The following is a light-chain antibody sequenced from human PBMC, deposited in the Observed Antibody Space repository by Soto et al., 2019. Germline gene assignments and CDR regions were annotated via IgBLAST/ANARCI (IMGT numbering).Light chain of an antibody. Sequence: DIQVTQHPSSLSASVGDRVTITCRASQGIKNYLAWYQQKPGETPKLLIYAASTLESGIPPRFSGSGSGTDFTLTINKLQAEDVATYYCQRYYNAPFTFGGGTKVEIK. J-gene: IGKJ4*01. V-gene: IGKV1-27*01. CDR3: QRYYNAPFT. CDR1: QGIKNY. CDR2: AAS.